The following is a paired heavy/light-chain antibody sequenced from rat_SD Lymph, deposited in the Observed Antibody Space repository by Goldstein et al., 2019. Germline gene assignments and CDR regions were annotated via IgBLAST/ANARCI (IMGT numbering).Heavy chain of an antibody. CDR3: ARQLDY. Sequence: EVQLQESGPGLVKPSQSLSLTCSVTGYSITSNYWGWIRKFPGNKMEWMGYISYSGSTSYNPSLKSRISITRDTSKNQFFLQLNSVTTEDTATYYCARQLDYWGQGVMVTVSS. J-gene: IGHJ2*01. CDR2: ISYSGST. V-gene: IGHV3-1*01. CDR1: GYSITSNY. D-gene: IGHD1-10*01.
Light chain of an antibody. V-gene: IGKV14S19*01. J-gene: IGKJ4*01. Sequence: DIQMTQSPSSMSVSLGDRVTITCRASQDIGNYLSWYQQKPEKSPKLMIYGATNLEDGVPSRFSGSRSGSDYSLTINSLESEDTGIYFCLQHKQYPFTFGSGTKLEIK. CDR1: QDIGNY. CDR2: GAT. CDR3: LQHKQYPFT.